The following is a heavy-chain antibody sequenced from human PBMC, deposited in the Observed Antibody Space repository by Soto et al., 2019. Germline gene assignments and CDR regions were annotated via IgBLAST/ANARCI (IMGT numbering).Heavy chain of an antibody. Sequence: SETLSLTCTVSGGSISNYYWRWIRQPPGKGLEWIGYIYYSGSTNYNPSLKSRVTISVDTSKNQFSLKLNSVTAADTAVYYCARDAPGSSYFDYWGQGTLVTVSS. V-gene: IGHV4-59*01. J-gene: IGHJ4*02. CDR2: IYYSGST. CDR3: ARDAPGSSYFDY. D-gene: IGHD6-13*01. CDR1: GGSISNYY.